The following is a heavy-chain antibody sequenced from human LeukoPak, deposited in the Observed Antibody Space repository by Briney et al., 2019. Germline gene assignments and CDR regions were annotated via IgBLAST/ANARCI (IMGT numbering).Heavy chain of an antibody. D-gene: IGHD3-22*01. V-gene: IGHV3-30*02. Sequence: PGGSLRLSCAASGFTFSSYAMSWVRQAPGKGLEWVAFIRYDGSNKYYADSVKGRFTISRDNSKNTLYLQMNSLRAEDTAVYYCATNIHYYDSSGYAEVDAFDIWGQGTMVTVSS. J-gene: IGHJ3*02. CDR3: ATNIHYYDSSGYAEVDAFDI. CDR2: IRYDGSNK. CDR1: GFTFSSYA.